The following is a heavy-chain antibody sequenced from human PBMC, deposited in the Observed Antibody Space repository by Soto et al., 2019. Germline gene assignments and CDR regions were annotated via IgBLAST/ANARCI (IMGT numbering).Heavy chain of an antibody. CDR1: GGSISSGGYY. J-gene: IGHJ4*02. CDR2: IYYSGST. Sequence: QVQLQESGPGLVKPSQTLSLTCTVSGGSISSGGYYWSWIRQHPGKGLEWIGYIYYSGSTYYNPSLKSRVXLSVDTSKNQFSLKLSSVTAADTAVYYCARSGYSYGPNPLLYWGQGTLVTVSS. D-gene: IGHD5-18*01. V-gene: IGHV4-31*03. CDR3: ARSGYSYGPNPLLY.